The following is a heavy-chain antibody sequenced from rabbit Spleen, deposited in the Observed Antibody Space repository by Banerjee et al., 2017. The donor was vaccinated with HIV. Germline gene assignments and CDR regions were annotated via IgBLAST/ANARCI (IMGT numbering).Heavy chain of an antibody. J-gene: IGHJ6*01. CDR1: GFSFSSNY. CDR3: ARDGAGGSYFAL. D-gene: IGHD8-1*01. V-gene: IGHV1S45*01. CDR2: INIVTGKT. Sequence: QEQLVESGGDLVKPGASLTLTCTASGFSFSSNYMCWVRQAPGKGLEWIACINIVTGKTVYASWAKGRFIMSRTSSTTVFLQMTSLTAADTATYFCARDGAGGSYFALWGPGTLVTVS.